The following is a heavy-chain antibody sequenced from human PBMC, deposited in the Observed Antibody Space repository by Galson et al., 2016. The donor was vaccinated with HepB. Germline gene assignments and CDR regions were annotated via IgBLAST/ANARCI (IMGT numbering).Heavy chain of an antibody. V-gene: IGHV1-18*01. CDR1: GYTFATHG. Sequence: SVTVSCKASGYTFATHGISWVRQAPGEGLEWMGWVRVFDGHTDSAQKFQDRVSFTADTSTNTASMELRSLTYDDTAVYFCAREQSSSWSPFDYWGQGTLVAVSS. CDR3: AREQSSSWSPFDY. D-gene: IGHD6-13*01. CDR2: VRVFDGHT. J-gene: IGHJ4*02.